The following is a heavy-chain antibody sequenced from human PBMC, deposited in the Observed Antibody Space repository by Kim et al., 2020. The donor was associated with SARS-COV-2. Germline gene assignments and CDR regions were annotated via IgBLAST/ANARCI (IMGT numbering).Heavy chain of an antibody. Sequence: SVKVSCKASGGTFSSYAISWVRQAPGQGLEWMGGIIPIFGTANYAQKFQGRVTNTADESTSRAYMELSSLRSEDTDVYYCARDLDYGDYRNWFDPWGQGTLVTVSS. D-gene: IGHD4-17*01. V-gene: IGHV1-69*13. CDR1: GGTFSSYA. CDR2: IIPIFGTA. J-gene: IGHJ5*02. CDR3: ARDLDYGDYRNWFDP.